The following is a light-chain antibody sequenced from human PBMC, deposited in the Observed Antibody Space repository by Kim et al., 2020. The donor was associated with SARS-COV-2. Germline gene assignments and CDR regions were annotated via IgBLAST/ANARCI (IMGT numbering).Light chain of an antibody. J-gene: IGKJ1*01. Sequence: DIQMTQSPSSLSASVGDRVIMTCRASQNIGAYLNWYQQKPGKAPNLLIYGASILYRGVPSRFSGAGSGTDFTLTISTLQPEDFATYFCQESHTTPRVFGQGTKVEIK. CDR1: QNIGAY. V-gene: IGKV1-39*01. CDR3: QESHTTPRV. CDR2: GAS.